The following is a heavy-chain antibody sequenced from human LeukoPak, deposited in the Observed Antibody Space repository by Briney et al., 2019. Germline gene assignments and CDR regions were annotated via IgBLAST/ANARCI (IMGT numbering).Heavy chain of an antibody. CDR3: ARIRGGWYIDY. CDR1: GFTFSSYS. CDR2: IYRGGST. Sequence: SGGSLRLSCAASGFTFSSYSMNWVRQAPGKGLEWVSVIYRGGSTYHADSVKGRFTISRDNSKNTLYLQMNSLRAEDTAVYYCARIRGGWYIDYWGQGTLVTVSS. V-gene: IGHV3-53*01. J-gene: IGHJ4*02. D-gene: IGHD3-10*01.